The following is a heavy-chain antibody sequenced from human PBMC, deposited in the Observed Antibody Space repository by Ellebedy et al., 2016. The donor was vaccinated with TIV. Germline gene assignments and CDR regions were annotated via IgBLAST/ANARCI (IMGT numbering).Heavy chain of an antibody. J-gene: IGHJ4*02. CDR3: AGSSLVVSGTYYFDF. Sequence: ASVKVSCKTSGYTFSSYGISWVRQAPGQGLEWVAWISTFNGNTAYAPKLQGRVTLTTDKSSSTYYLELRSLRPDDTAIYYCAGSSLVVSGTYYFDFWGQGTRVTVSS. V-gene: IGHV1-18*04. CDR1: GYTFSSYG. CDR2: ISTFNGNT. D-gene: IGHD2-15*01.